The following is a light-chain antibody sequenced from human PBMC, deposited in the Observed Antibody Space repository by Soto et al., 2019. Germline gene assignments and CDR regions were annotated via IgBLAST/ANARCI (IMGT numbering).Light chain of an antibody. V-gene: IGLV2-8*01. CDR2: EVS. Sequence: QSVLTQPPSASGSPGQSVTISCTGTSSDVGVYNYVSWYQQHPGKAPKLMIYEVSNRPSGVPDRFSASKSGNTASLTVSGLQAEDEADYYCSSFAGTNNLWVFGGGTKLTVL. CDR1: SSDVGVYNY. CDR3: SSFAGTNNLWV. J-gene: IGLJ3*02.